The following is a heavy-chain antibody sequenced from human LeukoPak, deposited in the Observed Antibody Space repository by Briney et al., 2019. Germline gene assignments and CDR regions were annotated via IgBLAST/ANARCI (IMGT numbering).Heavy chain of an antibody. CDR3: ARDALRLGELSLSNYYYYMDV. D-gene: IGHD3-16*02. CDR1: GFPFSRNS. J-gene: IGHJ6*03. V-gene: IGHV3-21*04. CDR2: ISTSSIYI. Sequence: PGGSLRLSCAASGFPFSRNSMNWVRPAPGKGLEWVSSISTSSIYIYYADSVKGRFTISRDNAKNSLYLQMNSLRAEDTALYYCARDALRLGELSLSNYYYYMDVWGKGTTVTVSS.